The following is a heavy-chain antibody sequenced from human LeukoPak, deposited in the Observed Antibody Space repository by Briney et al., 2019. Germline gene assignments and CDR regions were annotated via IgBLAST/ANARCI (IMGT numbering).Heavy chain of an antibody. CDR3: AKKEGGFDH. CDR2: ISGDADST. D-gene: IGHD1-26*01. CDR1: GFTFSNYA. V-gene: IGHV3-23*01. Sequence: GGSLRLSCAAFGFTFSNYAMSWVRQAPGRGLEWVSAISGDADSTYYADSVKGRFTISRDSSKNTLYLRVNSLRADDTAVYYCAKKEGGFDHWGQGALVTVSS. J-gene: IGHJ4*02.